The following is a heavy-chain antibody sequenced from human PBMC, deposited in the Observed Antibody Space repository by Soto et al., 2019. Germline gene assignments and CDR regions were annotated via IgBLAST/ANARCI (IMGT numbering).Heavy chain of an antibody. D-gene: IGHD2-8*01. J-gene: IGHJ6*02. V-gene: IGHV3-30*18. Sequence: QVQLVESGGGVVQPGESLRLSCAASEFTFSSYAMHWVRQAPGKGLEWVAVVSNDGSNKYYADSVKGRFTISRDNSKNTLNLHMNSLRAEDTAVYYCAKDQSTNSRSYHALDVWGQGTTVTVSS. CDR1: EFTFSSYA. CDR2: VSNDGSNK. CDR3: AKDQSTNSRSYHALDV.